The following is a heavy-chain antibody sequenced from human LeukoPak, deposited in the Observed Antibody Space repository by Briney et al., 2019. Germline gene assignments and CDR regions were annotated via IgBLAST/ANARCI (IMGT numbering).Heavy chain of an antibody. J-gene: IGHJ6*03. V-gene: IGHV3-48*03. D-gene: IGHD3-10*01. CDR1: GFTFSSYE. CDR3: ARGDYYGSGSYYLDYYYMDV. CDR2: ISSGSTI. Sequence: GGSLRLSCAASGFTFSSYEMNWVRQAPGKGLEWVSYISSGSTIYYADSVKGRFTISRDNSKNTLYLQMNSLRAEDTAVYYCARGDYYGSGSYYLDYYYMDVWGKGTTVTVSS.